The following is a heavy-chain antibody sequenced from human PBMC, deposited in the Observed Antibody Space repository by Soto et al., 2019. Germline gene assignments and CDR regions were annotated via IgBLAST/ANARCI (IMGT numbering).Heavy chain of an antibody. Sequence: QVQLQESGPGLVKPSGTLSLTCAVSGGSISSSNWWSWVRQPPGKGLEWIGEIYHSGSTNYNPAXXXXXXXXXXXXXXXXXXXXXXXXXAXTAVYYCARVPFRRAYSSSGHIPDYWGQGTLVTVSS. CDR3: ARVPFRRAYSSSGHIPDY. J-gene: IGHJ4*02. D-gene: IGHD3-10*01. V-gene: IGHV4-4*02. CDR1: GGSISSSNW. CDR2: IYHSGST.